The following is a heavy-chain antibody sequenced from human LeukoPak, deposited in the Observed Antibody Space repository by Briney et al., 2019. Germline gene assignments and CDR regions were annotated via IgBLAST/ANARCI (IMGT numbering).Heavy chain of an antibody. D-gene: IGHD6-13*01. Sequence: SETLSPTCAVYGGSFSGYYWSWIRQPPGKGLEWIGEINHSGSTNYNPSLKSRVTISVDTSKNQFSLKLSSVTAADTAVYYCARLSSSWYKYYFDYWGQGTLVTVSS. CDR3: ARLSSSWYKYYFDY. J-gene: IGHJ4*02. V-gene: IGHV4-34*01. CDR1: GGSFSGYY. CDR2: INHSGST.